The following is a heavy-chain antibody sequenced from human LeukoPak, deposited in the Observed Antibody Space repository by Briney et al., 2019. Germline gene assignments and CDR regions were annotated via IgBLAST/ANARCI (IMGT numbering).Heavy chain of an antibody. CDR3: ARDRGYDFWGGYYVRPGSLYYYGMDV. J-gene: IGHJ6*02. CDR1: GFTFSSYG. D-gene: IGHD3-3*01. Sequence: TGRSLRLSCAASGFTFSSYGMHWVRQAPGKGLEWVAVIWYDGSNKYYADSVKGRFTISRDNSKNTLYLQMNSLRAEDTAVYYCARDRGYDFWGGYYVRPGSLYYYGMDVWGQGTTVTVSS. V-gene: IGHV3-33*01. CDR2: IWYDGSNK.